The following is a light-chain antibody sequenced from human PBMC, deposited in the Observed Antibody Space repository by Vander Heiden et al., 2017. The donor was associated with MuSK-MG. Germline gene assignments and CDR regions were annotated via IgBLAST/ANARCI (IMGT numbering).Light chain of an antibody. Sequence: QSALTQPASVSGSPGQSFTISCTGTSSDVGGYNYVSWYQQHPGKALKLLVYDGSNRPAGVSTRFSGSKSGTTASPTISGLQAEDEADYYCTSYTSSSTLVFGGGTKLTVL. CDR3: TSYTSSSTLV. CDR1: SSDVGGYNY. CDR2: DGS. J-gene: IGLJ2*01. V-gene: IGLV2-14*01.